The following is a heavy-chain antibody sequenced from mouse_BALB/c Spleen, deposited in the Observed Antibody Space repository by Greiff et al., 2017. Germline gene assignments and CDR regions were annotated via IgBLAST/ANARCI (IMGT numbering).Heavy chain of an antibody. J-gene: IGHJ4*01. V-gene: IGHV7-3*02. Sequence: EVQLVESGGGLVQPGGSLRLSCATSGFTFTDYYMSWVRQPPGEALEWLGFIRNKANGYTTEYSASVKGRFTISRDNSQSILYLQMNTLRAEDSATYYCARDDYDYAMDYWGQGTSVTVSS. CDR2: IRNKANGYTT. CDR1: GFTFTDYY. CDR3: ARDDYDYAMDY. D-gene: IGHD2-4*01.